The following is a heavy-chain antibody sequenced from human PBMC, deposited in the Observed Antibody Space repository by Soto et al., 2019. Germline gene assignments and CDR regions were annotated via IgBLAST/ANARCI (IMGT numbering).Heavy chain of an antibody. D-gene: IGHD2-2*02. V-gene: IGHV1-69*06. Sequence: QVQLVQSGAEVKTPGSSLKVSCKVSGSRFSNYVISWVRQAPGHGLERLGRIIPIFNSTKYAQSFQGRVTSTADKSTSTASLESSSLRSDDTAVYYCAREGRGKKAGYNGLVSLGYWGQGTLVTVSS. CDR1: GSRFSNYV. CDR3: AREGRGKKAGYNGLVSLGY. J-gene: IGHJ4*02. CDR2: IIPIFNST.